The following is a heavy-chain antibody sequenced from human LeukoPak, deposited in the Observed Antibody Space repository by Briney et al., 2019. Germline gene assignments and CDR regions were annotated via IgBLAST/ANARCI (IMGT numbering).Heavy chain of an antibody. CDR1: GGTFSSYT. CDR3: ARDRAPRGSYYMDV. Sequence: ASVKVSCKASGGTFSSYTIGWVRQAPGQGLEWMGRIIPILGIANYAQKFQGRVTITADKSTSTAYMELSSLRSEDTAVYYCARDRAPRGSYYMDVWGKGTTDTVSS. J-gene: IGHJ6*03. CDR2: IIPILGIA. D-gene: IGHD3-10*01. V-gene: IGHV1-69*04.